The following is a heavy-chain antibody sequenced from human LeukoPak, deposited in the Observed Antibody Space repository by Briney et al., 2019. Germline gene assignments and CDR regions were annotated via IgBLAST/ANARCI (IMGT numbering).Heavy chain of an antibody. D-gene: IGHD6-19*01. CDR2: SNRRGSTT. Sequence: GGSLRLSCVASGFTFSTYEMDWVRQAPGKGLEWVSHSNRRGSTTYYADSVKGRFTISRDNAKNSLYLQMNSLRAEDTAVYYCAREGYTTGWPPFDFWGQGTLVTVSS. V-gene: IGHV3-48*03. J-gene: IGHJ4*02. CDR1: GFTFSTYE. CDR3: AREGYTTGWPPFDF.